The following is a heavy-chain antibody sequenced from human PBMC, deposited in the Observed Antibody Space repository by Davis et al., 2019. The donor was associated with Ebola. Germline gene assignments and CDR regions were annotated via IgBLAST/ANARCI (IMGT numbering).Heavy chain of an antibody. CDR1: GGSISSNY. J-gene: IGHJ4*02. D-gene: IGHD6-19*01. CDR2: IYYSGTT. Sequence: MPSETLSLTCTVSGGSISSNYWSWIRQPPGKGLEWLGYIYYSGTTNYNPSLKSRVTISIDTSKTQFSLKLSSVTPADTAVYYCARANEWLPGYFDSWGQGTLVTVSS. CDR3: ARANEWLPGYFDS. V-gene: IGHV4-59*01.